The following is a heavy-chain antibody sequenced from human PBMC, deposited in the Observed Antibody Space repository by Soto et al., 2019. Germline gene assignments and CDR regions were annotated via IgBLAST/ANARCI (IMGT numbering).Heavy chain of an antibody. CDR3: ARQIYDSDTGPNFQYYFDS. J-gene: IGHJ4*02. CDR1: GYSFAGYW. D-gene: IGHD3-22*01. CDR2: IDPSDSQT. Sequence: GESLKISCQGSGYSFAGYWITWVRQKPLKCIEWMGRIDPSDSQTYYSPSFRGHVTISVTKSITTVFLQWSSLRASDTAMYYCARQIYDSDTGPNFQYYFDSWGQGTPVTVSS. V-gene: IGHV5-10-1*01.